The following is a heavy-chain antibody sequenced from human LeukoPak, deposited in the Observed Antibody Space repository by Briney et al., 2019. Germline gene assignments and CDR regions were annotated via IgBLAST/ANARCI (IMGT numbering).Heavy chain of an antibody. J-gene: IGHJ3*02. Sequence: GASVKVSCKASGYTFTSYGISWVRQAPGQGLEWMGWISAYNGNTNYAQKLQGRVTMTTDTSTSTAYMELRSLRSDDTAVYYCARHALLLATNYYDSSGLLTVGAFDIWGQGTMVTVSS. D-gene: IGHD3-22*01. CDR1: GYTFTSYG. CDR2: ISAYNGNT. V-gene: IGHV1-18*01. CDR3: ARHALLLATNYYDSSGLLTVGAFDI.